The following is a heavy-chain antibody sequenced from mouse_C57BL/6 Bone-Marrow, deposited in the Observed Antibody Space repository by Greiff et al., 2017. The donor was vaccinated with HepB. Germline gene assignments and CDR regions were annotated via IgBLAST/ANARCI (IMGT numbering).Heavy chain of an antibody. D-gene: IGHD1-1*01. CDR2: ISSGGDYI. CDR1: GFTFSSYA. V-gene: IGHV5-9-1*02. J-gene: IGHJ1*03. CDR3: TRDASITTVVVDWYFDV. Sequence: EVKLVESGEGLVKPGGSLKLSCAASGFTFSSYAMSWVRQTPEKRLEWVAYISSGGDYIYYADTVKGRFTISRDNARNTLYLQMSSLKSEDTAMYYCTRDASITTVVVDWYFDVWGTGTTVTVSS.